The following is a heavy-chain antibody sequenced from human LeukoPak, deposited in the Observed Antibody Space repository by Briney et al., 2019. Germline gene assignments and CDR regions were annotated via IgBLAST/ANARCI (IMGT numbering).Heavy chain of an antibody. Sequence: PSVSLSCTPSGGTFTSYATSWVRQAPEQGLEWMGGITPIFGTATSAQTFQGRFTIHAAEPTSRAYMELSSLRSEDTAVYYCARGFRGSIRDYFDYWGQGTLVTVSS. CDR3: ARGFRGSIRDYFDY. J-gene: IGHJ4*02. D-gene: IGHD3-10*01. CDR1: GGTFTSYA. CDR2: ITPIFGTA. V-gene: IGHV1-69*13.